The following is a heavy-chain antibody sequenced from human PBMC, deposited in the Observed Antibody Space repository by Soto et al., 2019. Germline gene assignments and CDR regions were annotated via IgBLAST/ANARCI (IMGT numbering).Heavy chain of an antibody. CDR2: VYYSGST. Sequence: SETLSLTCTVSGGSIISYYWSWIRQPPGKGLEWIGYVYYSGSTNYNPSLKSRVTISVDTSKNQFSLKLSSVTAADTAVYYCARVAAVARSLWFDPWGQGTLVTVSS. V-gene: IGHV4-59*01. D-gene: IGHD2-15*01. CDR3: ARVAAVARSLWFDP. CDR1: GGSIISYY. J-gene: IGHJ5*02.